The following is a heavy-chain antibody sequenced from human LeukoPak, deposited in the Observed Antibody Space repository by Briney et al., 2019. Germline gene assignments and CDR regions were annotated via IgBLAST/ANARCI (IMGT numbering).Heavy chain of an antibody. CDR2: IYYSGST. CDR1: GGSISSGDSY. Sequence: SETLSLTCTVSGGSISSGDSYWNWIRQHPGKGLERIGYIYYSGSTYYNPSLKSRVTISVDTSKNQFSLKLSSVTAADTAVYYCARYYYDFWSGRAPYDYWGQGTLVTVSS. J-gene: IGHJ4*02. V-gene: IGHV4-31*03. D-gene: IGHD3-3*01. CDR3: ARYYYDFWSGRAPYDY.